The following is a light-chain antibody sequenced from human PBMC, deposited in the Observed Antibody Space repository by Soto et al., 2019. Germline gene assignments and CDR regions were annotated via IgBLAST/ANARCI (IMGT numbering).Light chain of an antibody. Sequence: EIVLTQSPGTLSLSPGERATLSCRASQSVSSSYLAWYQQKPGQAPRLLIYGASSRATGIPDRFSGSGSGTDFTLTISRLEPDDFSVYYCQQYGSSPPYTFGQATKLEIK. J-gene: IGKJ2*01. CDR2: GAS. CDR3: QQYGSSPPYT. V-gene: IGKV3-20*01. CDR1: QSVSSSY.